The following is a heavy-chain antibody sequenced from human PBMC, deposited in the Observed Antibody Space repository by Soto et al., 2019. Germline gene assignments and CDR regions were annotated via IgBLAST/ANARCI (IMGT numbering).Heavy chain of an antibody. D-gene: IGHD6-6*01. J-gene: IGHJ4*02. CDR3: AKDRTIASRNFDS. Sequence: GGSLRRPCAASGFTLSDHRMHWVRQALGKGLERVSSISGSVGSTFYADSVKGRFTISRDNSMNTLYLQMNSLRAEDTAVYYCAKDRTIASRNFDSWGQGALITVPQ. CDR2: ISGSVGST. CDR1: GFTLSDHR. V-gene: IGHV3-23*01.